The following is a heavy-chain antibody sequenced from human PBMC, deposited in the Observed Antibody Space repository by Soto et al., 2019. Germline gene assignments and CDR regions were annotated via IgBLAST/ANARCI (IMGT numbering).Heavy chain of an antibody. CDR2: ISYDGSNK. V-gene: IGHV3-30*18. J-gene: IGHJ4*02. CDR3: AKDGGYLTYYFDY. CDR1: GFTFSSYG. D-gene: IGHD3-16*02. Sequence: ESGGGVVQPGRSLRLSCAASGFTFSSYGMHWVRQAPGKGLEWVAVISYDGSNKYYADSVKGRFTISRDNSKNTLYLQMNSLRAEDTAVYYCAKDGGYLTYYFDYWGQGTLVTVSS.